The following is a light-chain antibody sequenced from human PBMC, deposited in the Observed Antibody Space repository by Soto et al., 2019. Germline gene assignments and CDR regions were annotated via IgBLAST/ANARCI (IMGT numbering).Light chain of an antibody. CDR3: QQYINWPRT. CDR1: QSVSSN. V-gene: IGKV3-15*01. J-gene: IGKJ1*01. CDR2: GAS. Sequence: EVVMTQSPATLSVSPGERATLSCRASQSVSSNLAWYQQNRGQAPRLLIYGASTRATGVPARFSGSGSGTEFPLTISSLQSEDLAVYYCQQYINWPRTFGQGSKVEIK.